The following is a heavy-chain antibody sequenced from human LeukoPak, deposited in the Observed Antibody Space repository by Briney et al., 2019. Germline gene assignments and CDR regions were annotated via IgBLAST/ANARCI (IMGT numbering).Heavy chain of an antibody. V-gene: IGHV4-30-2*01. J-gene: IGHJ4*02. CDR1: GGSISSGGYY. CDR2: IYHSGST. D-gene: IGHD1-26*01. Sequence: PSETLSLTCTVSGGSISSGGYYWSWIRQPPGKGLEWIGYIYHSGSTYYNPSLKSRVTISVDRSKNQFSLKLSSVTAADTAVYYCARCRGGSYYFDYWDQGTLVTVSS. CDR3: ARCRGGSYYFDY.